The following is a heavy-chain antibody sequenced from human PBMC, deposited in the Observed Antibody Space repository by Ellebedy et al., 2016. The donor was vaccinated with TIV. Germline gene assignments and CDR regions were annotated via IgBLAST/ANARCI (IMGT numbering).Heavy chain of an antibody. V-gene: IGHV4-4*07. J-gene: IGHJ4*02. CDR2: IHSSGRT. CDR1: DDSISSYY. CDR3: VRDPSHGGCYHIY. Sequence: SETLSLTXIVSDDSISSYYWSWLRQPAGKGLEWIGRIHSSGRTDYSPSLKSRVSMSLDTSNKQFSLKLSSVTAADTAVYYCVRDPSHGGCYHIYWGRGTLVTVSS. D-gene: IGHD1-26*01.